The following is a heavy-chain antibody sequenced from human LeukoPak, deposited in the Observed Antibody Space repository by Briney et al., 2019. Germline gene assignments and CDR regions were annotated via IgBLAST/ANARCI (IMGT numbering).Heavy chain of an antibody. D-gene: IGHD6-13*01. CDR2: MNPNSGNT. Sequence: ASVKVSCKASGYTFTSYDINWVRQATGQGLEWMGWMNPNSGNTGYAQKFQGRVTITRNTSASTAYMELTSLTSADTAVYFCARGPRAAADDYWGQGTLVTVSS. CDR1: GYTFTSYD. J-gene: IGHJ4*02. V-gene: IGHV1-8*01. CDR3: ARGPRAAADDY.